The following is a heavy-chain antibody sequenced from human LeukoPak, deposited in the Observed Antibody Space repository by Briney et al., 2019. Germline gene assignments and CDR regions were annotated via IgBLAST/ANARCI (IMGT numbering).Heavy chain of an antibody. V-gene: IGHV3-48*03. J-gene: IGHJ4*02. Sequence: GGSLRLSCAAAGFTFSSYEMNWVRQAPGKGLEWVSHISFSGSTIYYADSVKGRFTISRDNAKNSLYLQMNSLKAEDTAVYYCARSMRSGYVFDSWGQGTLVTVSS. CDR2: ISFSGSTI. D-gene: IGHD5-12*01. CDR1: GFTFSSYE. CDR3: ARSMRSGYVFDS.